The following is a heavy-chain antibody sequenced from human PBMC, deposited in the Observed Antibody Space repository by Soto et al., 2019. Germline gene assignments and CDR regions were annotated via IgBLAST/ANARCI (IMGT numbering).Heavy chain of an antibody. J-gene: IGHJ6*02. V-gene: IGHV1-3*01. D-gene: IGHD3-3*01. CDR2: INAGNGDT. CDR1: GYNFIAYA. Sequence: EASVKVSCKASGYNFIAYAIHWVRQAPGQRLEWMGWINAGNGDTKYAQNFQGKVTISRDTSASTAYMELSSLRSEDTAVYYCARDLGGYDLLSGSYFYYYAMDVWGQGTTVTVSS. CDR3: ARDLGGYDLLSGSYFYYYAMDV.